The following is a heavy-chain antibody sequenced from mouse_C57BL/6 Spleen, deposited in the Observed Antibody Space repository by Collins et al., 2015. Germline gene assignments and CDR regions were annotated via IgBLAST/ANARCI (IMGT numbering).Heavy chain of an antibody. CDR1: GYTFTSYW. CDR2: IDPNSGGT. Sequence: QVQLQQPGAELVKPGASVKLSCKASGYTFTSYWMHWVKQRPGRGLEWIGRIDPNSGGTKYNEKFKSKATLTVDKPSSTAYMQLSSLISEDSAVYYCARLGDYDDYYAMDYWGQGTSVTVSS. J-gene: IGHJ4*01. V-gene: IGHV1-72*01. CDR3: ARLGDYDDYYAMDY. D-gene: IGHD2-4*01.